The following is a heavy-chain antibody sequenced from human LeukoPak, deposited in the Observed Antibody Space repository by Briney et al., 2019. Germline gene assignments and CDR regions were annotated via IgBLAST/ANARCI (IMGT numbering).Heavy chain of an antibody. J-gene: IGHJ2*01. Sequence: PSETLSLTCTVSGGSISSSSYYWGWIRQPPGKGLEWIGSIYYSGSTYYNPSLKSRVTISVDTSKNQFSLKLSSVTAADTAVYYCARGTETIYWYFDLWGRGTLVTVSS. CDR3: ARGTETIYWYFDL. D-gene: IGHD1/OR15-1a*01. CDR2: IYYSGST. V-gene: IGHV4-39*01. CDR1: GGSISSSSYY.